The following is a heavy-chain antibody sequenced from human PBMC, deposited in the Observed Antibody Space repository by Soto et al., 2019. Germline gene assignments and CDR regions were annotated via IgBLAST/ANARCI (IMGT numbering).Heavy chain of an antibody. CDR3: VRRVSGNYDY. D-gene: IGHD1-7*01. Sequence: EVQLAESGGGMVQPGGSLRLSCVASGFTFSSYDMHWVRQAPGKGLEYVSSISSNGGTTYYGNSVKGRFTISRDNSKNTLYLQMGSLRAEDMAVYYCVRRVSGNYDYWGQRTLVTVSS. CDR1: GFTFSSYD. CDR2: ISSNGGTT. V-gene: IGHV3-64*01. J-gene: IGHJ4*02.